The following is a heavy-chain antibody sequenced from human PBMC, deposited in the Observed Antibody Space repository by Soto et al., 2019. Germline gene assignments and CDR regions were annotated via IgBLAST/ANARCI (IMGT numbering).Heavy chain of an antibody. V-gene: IGHV3-7*01. CDR3: ARDTKQWLVPSCDY. D-gene: IGHD6-19*01. Sequence: GESLKISCAASGFTFSSYWMSWVRQAPGKGLEWVANIKQDGSEKYYVDSVKGRFTISRDNAKNSLYLQMNSLRAEDTAVYYCARDTKQWLVPSCDYWGQGTLVTVSS. CDR2: IKQDGSEK. CDR1: GFTFSSYW. J-gene: IGHJ4*02.